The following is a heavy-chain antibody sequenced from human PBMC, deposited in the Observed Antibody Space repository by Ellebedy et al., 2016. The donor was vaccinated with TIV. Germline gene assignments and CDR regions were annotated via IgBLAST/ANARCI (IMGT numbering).Heavy chain of an antibody. CDR3: AREGREYNTPSQYFQN. Sequence: AASVKVSCKASGGTFSTYALSWVRQAPGQGLEWMGGNIPMFGTANYAQKFQGRVSITADKSTTTVYMEVSSLRSEDTAVYYCAREGREYNTPSQYFQNWGQGTVVTVSS. CDR2: NIPMFGTA. D-gene: IGHD5-24*01. V-gene: IGHV1-69*06. CDR1: GGTFSTYA. J-gene: IGHJ1*01.